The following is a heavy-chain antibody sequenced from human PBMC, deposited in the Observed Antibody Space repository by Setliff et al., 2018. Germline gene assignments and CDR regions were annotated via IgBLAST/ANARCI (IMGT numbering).Heavy chain of an antibody. CDR2: VYYSGTT. CDR1: GGSISGASTRSYY. D-gene: IGHD6-19*01. V-gene: IGHV4-59*12. CDR3: ATRRSEAVAGREDNWLGP. Sequence: SETLSLTCTVSGGSISGASTRSYYWSWIRQPPGKGLEFIGYVYYSGTTNYDPSHKSRVTISEDTSKNKLSLTLNSVTAADTAVYYCATRRSEAVAGREDNWLGPWGQGILVTVSS. J-gene: IGHJ5*02.